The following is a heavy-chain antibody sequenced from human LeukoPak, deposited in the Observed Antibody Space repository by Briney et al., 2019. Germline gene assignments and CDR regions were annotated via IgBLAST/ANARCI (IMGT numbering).Heavy chain of an antibody. CDR3: ARGWEMATINGWFDP. Sequence: GRSLRLSCGASGFTFSSYGMHWVRQAPGKGLEWVAVIWYDGSNKYYADSVKGRFTISRDNSKNTLYLQMNSLRAEDTAVYYCARGWEMATINGWFDPWGQGTLVTVSS. CDR2: IWYDGSNK. D-gene: IGHD5-24*01. V-gene: IGHV3-33*01. J-gene: IGHJ5*02. CDR1: GFTFSSYG.